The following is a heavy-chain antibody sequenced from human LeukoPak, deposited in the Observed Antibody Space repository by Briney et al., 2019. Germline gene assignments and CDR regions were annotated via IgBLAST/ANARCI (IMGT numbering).Heavy chain of an antibody. CDR2: FYPEDGET. CDR3: APVSKYGSGWYGNYFDY. Sequence: ASVKISCKVSGYTLTELSMHWVRQAPGKGLEGMGGFYPEDGETIYAQKFQGRVTMTEDTSTDTAYMALSGLRSEDTAVYYCAPVSKYGSGWYGNYFDYWGQGTLVTVSS. J-gene: IGHJ4*02. CDR1: GYTLTELS. D-gene: IGHD6-19*01. V-gene: IGHV1-24*01.